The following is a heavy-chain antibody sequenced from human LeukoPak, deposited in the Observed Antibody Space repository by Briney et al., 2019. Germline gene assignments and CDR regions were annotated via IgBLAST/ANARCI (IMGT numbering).Heavy chain of an antibody. CDR1: GFTVSSNY. CDR3: ASSTQDSPKYYCGMDV. V-gene: IGHV3-66*01. J-gene: IGHJ6*02. Sequence: GGSLRLSCAASGFTVSSNYMSWVRQAPGKGLEWVSVIYSGGSTYYADSVKGRFTISRDNSKNTLYLQMNSLRAEDTAVYYCASSTQDSPKYYCGMDVWGQGTTVTVSS. CDR2: IYSGGST.